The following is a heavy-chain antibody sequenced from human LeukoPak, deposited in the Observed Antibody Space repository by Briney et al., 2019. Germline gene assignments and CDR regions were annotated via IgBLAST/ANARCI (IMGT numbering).Heavy chain of an antibody. Sequence: GRSLRLSCAASGFTFDDYAMHWVRQAPGKGLEWVSGISWNSGSIGYADSVKGRFTISRDNAKNSLYLQMNSLRAEDTALYYCAKGYSGSYYSSPIFDYWGQGTLVIVSS. CDR1: GFTFDDYA. CDR3: AKGYSGSYYSSPIFDY. V-gene: IGHV3-9*01. D-gene: IGHD1-26*01. CDR2: ISWNSGSI. J-gene: IGHJ4*02.